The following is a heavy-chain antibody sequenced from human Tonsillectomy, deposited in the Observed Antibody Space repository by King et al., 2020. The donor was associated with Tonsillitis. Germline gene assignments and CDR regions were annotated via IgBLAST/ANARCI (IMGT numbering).Heavy chain of an antibody. CDR1: GGSFSGYY. CDR2: INHSGST. Sequence: VQLQQWGAGLLKPSETLSLTCAVYGGSFSGYYWSWIRQPPGKGLEWIGEINHSGSTNYNPSLKSRVTISVDTSKNQFSLKLSSVTAADTAVYYCARAPRSSLGYCSGGSCPSRSKYYYYGMDVWGQGTTVTVSS. V-gene: IGHV4-34*01. J-gene: IGHJ6*02. CDR3: ARAPRSSLGYCSGGSCPSRSKYYYYGMDV. D-gene: IGHD2-15*01.